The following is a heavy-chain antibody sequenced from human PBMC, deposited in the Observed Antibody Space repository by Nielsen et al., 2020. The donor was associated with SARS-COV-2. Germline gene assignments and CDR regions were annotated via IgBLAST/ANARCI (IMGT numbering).Heavy chain of an antibody. D-gene: IGHD3-22*01. CDR1: GGSISSGGYY. CDR2: IYYSGST. V-gene: IGHV4-31*03. J-gene: IGHJ3*02. Sequence: SETLSLTCTVSGGSISSGGYYWSWIRQHPGKGLEWIGYIYYSGSTYYSPSLKSRVTISVDTSKNQFSLKLSSVTAADTAVYYCARASGITMIVVVMGAFDIWGQGTMVTVSS. CDR3: ARASGITMIVVVMGAFDI.